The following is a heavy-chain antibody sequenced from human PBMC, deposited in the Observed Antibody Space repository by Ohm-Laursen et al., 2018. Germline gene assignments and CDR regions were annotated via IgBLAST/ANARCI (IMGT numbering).Heavy chain of an antibody. Sequence: SDTLSLTCTVSGVSISNYYWTWIRQPPGKGLEWIGYVYNSGNTNYNPSLKSRVTISVDTSKNQFSLTLSSVTAAGTAVYYCARGAYWFDPWGQGTLVTVSA. CDR1: GVSISNYY. J-gene: IGHJ5*02. V-gene: IGHV4-59*08. CDR2: VYNSGNT. D-gene: IGHD1-26*01. CDR3: ARGAYWFDP.